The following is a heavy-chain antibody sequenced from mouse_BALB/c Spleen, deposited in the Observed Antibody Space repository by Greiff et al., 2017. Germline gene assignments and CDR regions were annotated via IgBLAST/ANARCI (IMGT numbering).Heavy chain of an antibody. Sequence: EVKLVESGPGLVKPSQSLSLTCTVTGYSITSDYAWNWIRQFPGNKLEWMGYISYSGSTSYNPSLKSRISITRDTSKNQFFLQLNSVTTEDTATYYCARESTMITTGFAYWGQGTLVTVSA. CDR3: ARESTMITTGFAY. J-gene: IGHJ3*01. V-gene: IGHV3-2*02. CDR2: ISYSGST. D-gene: IGHD2-4*01. CDR1: GYSITSDYA.